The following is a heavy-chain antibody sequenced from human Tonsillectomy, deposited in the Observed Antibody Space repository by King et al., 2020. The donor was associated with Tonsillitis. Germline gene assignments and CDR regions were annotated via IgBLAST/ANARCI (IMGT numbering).Heavy chain of an antibody. J-gene: IGHJ4*02. V-gene: IGHV3-64*01. CDR2: XSSNGGTT. CDR1: GFTFNNYP. Sequence: VQLVXSGGGLVXPXGXLXLXCAXXGFTFNNYPXRWVRQAPGXGLEXVSAXSSNGGTTYXAXXVKXXFPXXRDNSXXTXYLKMGXLRAGDXAVYYCVXXXXYXXSXXXGQXXLXTVXS. CDR3: VXXXXYXXSXX.